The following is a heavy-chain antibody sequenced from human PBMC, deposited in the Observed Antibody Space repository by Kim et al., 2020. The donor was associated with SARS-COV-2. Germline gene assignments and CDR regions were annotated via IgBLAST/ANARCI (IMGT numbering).Heavy chain of an antibody. D-gene: IGHD6-13*01. CDR1: GYTFTSYA. Sequence: ASVKVSCKASGYTFTSYAMNWVRQAPGQGLEWMGWINTNTGNPTYAQGFTGRFVFSLDTSVSTAYLQISSLKAEDTAVYYCAQAALPIAAAGTEDWGQGTLVTVSS. V-gene: IGHV7-4-1*02. CDR3: AQAALPIAAAGTED. CDR2: INTNTGNP. J-gene: IGHJ4*02.